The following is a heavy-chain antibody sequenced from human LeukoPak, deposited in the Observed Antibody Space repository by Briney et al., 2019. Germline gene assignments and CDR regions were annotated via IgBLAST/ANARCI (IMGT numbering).Heavy chain of an antibody. Sequence: PGGSLRLSCAASGFTFSSYSMNWARQAPGKGLEWVSSISSSSSYIYYADSVKGRFTISRDNAKNTLYLQMNSLRDEDTAVYYCARGYNNYDNNWFDPWGQGTLVTVSS. V-gene: IGHV3-21*01. CDR2: ISSSSSYI. J-gene: IGHJ5*02. CDR3: ARGYNNYDNNWFDP. D-gene: IGHD4-11*01. CDR1: GFTFSSYS.